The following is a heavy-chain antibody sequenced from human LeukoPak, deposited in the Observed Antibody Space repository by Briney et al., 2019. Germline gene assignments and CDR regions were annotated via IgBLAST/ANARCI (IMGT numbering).Heavy chain of an antibody. D-gene: IGHD2-21*02. V-gene: IGHV3-21*01. Sequence: PGGSVRLSCAASGFTFSSYSMNWVRQAPGKGLEWVSSISSSSSYIYYADSVKGRFTISRDNAKNSLYLQMNSLRAEDTAVYYCASDGGCGGDCSSLYYFDYWGQGTLVTVSS. CDR3: ASDGGCGGDCSSLYYFDY. CDR1: GFTFSSYS. J-gene: IGHJ4*02. CDR2: ISSSSSYI.